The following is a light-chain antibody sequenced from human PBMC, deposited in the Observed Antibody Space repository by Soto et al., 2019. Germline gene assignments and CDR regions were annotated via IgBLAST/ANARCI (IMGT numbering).Light chain of an antibody. J-gene: IGLJ1*01. CDR1: SSDVGGYNY. CDR2: EGT. Sequence: QSALTQPPSASGSPGQSVTISCTGTSSDVGGYNYLSWFRQHPGEAPKLIVYEGTKRPSGVSNRFSGSKSGNPASLTISGLQAEDEANYYCCSYAGTATVFGTGTKLTVL. V-gene: IGLV2-8*01. CDR3: CSYAGTATV.